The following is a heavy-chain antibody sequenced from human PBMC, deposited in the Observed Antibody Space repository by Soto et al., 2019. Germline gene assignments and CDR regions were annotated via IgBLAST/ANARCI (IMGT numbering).Heavy chain of an antibody. CDR3: ASYGAYYYYYGMHA. CDR2: IYYSGST. V-gene: IGHV4-39*01. CDR1: GCSISSSSYY. Sequence: PSETLSLTCTVYGCSISSSSYYWCWILQPPGKGLEWIGSIYYSGSTYYNPPLKSRVTISVDTSKNQFSLKLSSVTAADTAVYYCASYGAYYYYYGMHAWRHAPPGTGSS. D-gene: IGHD4-17*01. J-gene: IGHJ6*02.